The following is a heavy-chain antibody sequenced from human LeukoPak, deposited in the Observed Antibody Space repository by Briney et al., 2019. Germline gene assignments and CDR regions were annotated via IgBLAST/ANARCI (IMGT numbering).Heavy chain of an antibody. CDR1: GFTLSSYA. CDR2: ISSNGGST. J-gene: IGHJ4*02. Sequence: GSLTLCCGASGFTLSSYATSWGRQAPGKGLEYVSAISSNGGSTYYANSVKGRFTISRDNSKNTLYLQMGSLRAEDMAVYYCARQGGSSGPYYFDYWGQGTLVTVSS. CDR3: ARQGGSSGPYYFDY. D-gene: IGHD3-22*01. V-gene: IGHV3-64*01.